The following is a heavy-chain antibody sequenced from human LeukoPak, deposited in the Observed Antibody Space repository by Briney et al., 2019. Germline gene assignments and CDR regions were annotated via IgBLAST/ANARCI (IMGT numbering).Heavy chain of an antibody. CDR1: GFIVSSNY. CDR2: IHSGGSI. Sequence: PGGSLRLSCVASGFIVSSNYVSWVRQAPGKGLEWVSVIHSGGSIYYADSVKGRFTISRDNSKNTLYLQMNSLRAEDTAVYYCARDQVGSTAVEWGQGTLVTVSS. V-gene: IGHV3-66*02. CDR3: ARDQVGSTAVE. J-gene: IGHJ4*02. D-gene: IGHD4-23*01.